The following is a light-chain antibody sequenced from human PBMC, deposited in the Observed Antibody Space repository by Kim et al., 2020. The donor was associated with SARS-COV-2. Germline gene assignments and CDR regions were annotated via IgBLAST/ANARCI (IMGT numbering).Light chain of an antibody. Sequence: SVSPGEGATLSCRASQNINTKLAWYQQKPGQAPRLLIYGASIRAAGVPARFGGSGSGTAFTLTISTLQSEDSAIYYCQQYNDWVTFGGGTKVDIK. V-gene: IGKV3-15*01. CDR3: QQYNDWVT. J-gene: IGKJ4*01. CDR1: QNINTK. CDR2: GAS.